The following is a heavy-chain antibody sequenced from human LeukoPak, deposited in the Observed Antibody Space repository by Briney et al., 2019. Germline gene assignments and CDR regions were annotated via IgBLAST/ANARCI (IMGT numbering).Heavy chain of an antibody. V-gene: IGHV3-7*01. CDR2: IKQDGSEK. CDR3: ARDQYRLLSIAARLRWFDP. CDR1: GFTFSSYW. Sequence: GGSLRLSCAASGFTFSSYWMSWVRQAPGKGLEWVANIKQDGSEKYYVASVKGRFTISRDNAKNSLYLQMNSLRAEDTAVYYCARDQYRLLSIAARLRWFDPWGQGTLVTVSS. D-gene: IGHD6-6*01. J-gene: IGHJ5*02.